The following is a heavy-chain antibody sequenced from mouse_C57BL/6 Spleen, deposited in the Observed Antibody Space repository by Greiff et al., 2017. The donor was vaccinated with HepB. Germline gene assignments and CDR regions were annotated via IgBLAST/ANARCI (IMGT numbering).Heavy chain of an antibody. CDR1: GFTFTDYY. J-gene: IGHJ1*03. CDR3: ARSTGTYLYFDV. Sequence: EVQGVESGGGLVQPGGSLSLSCAASGFTFTDYYMSWVRQPPGKALEWLGFIRNKANGYTTEYSASVKGRFTISRDNSQSILYLQMNALRAVDSATYYCARSTGTYLYFDVWGTGTTVTVSS. V-gene: IGHV7-3*01. CDR2: IRNKANGYTT. D-gene: IGHD4-1*01.